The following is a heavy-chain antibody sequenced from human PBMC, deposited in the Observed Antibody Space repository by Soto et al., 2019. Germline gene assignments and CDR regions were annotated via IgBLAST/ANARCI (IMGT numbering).Heavy chain of an antibody. V-gene: IGHV4-39*01. J-gene: IGHJ4*02. CDR2: IYYSGKT. CDR3: AKNLPVTSRFDY. Sequence: SETLSLTCTLSGASITSSSYFWVRFRPPPGKGLEWVSRIYYSGKTHYNPSRKSRVTISVDGSKNHFSLQMTSVTAADTAVYDCAKNLPVTSRFDYWGQGALVTVS. D-gene: IGHD4-4*01. CDR1: GASITSSSYF.